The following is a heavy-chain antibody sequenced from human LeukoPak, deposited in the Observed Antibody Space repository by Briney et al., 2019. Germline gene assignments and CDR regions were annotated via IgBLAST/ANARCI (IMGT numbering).Heavy chain of an antibody. Sequence: SETLSLTCTVPGGSISSYYWSWIRQPPGKGLEWIGYIYTSGSTNYNPSLKSRVTISVDTSKNQFSLKLSSVTAADTAVYYWARQIYGSGSYAYFDYWGQGTLVTVSS. CDR2: IYTSGST. J-gene: IGHJ4*02. CDR1: GGSISSYY. D-gene: IGHD3-10*01. V-gene: IGHV4-4*09. CDR3: ARQIYGSGSYAYFDY.